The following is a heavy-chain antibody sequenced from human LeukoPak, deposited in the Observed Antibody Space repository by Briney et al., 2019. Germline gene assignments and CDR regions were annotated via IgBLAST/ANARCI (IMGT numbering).Heavy chain of an antibody. CDR3: ARAGPVLRYFDGANWFDP. J-gene: IGHJ5*02. D-gene: IGHD3-9*01. V-gene: IGHV4-31*03. CDR2: IYYSGST. CDR1: GGSISSGGYY. Sequence: RPSETLSLTCTVSGGSISSGGYYWSWIRQHPGKGLEWIGYIYYSGSTYYNPSLRSRVTISVDTSKNQFSLKLSSVTAADTAVYYCARAGPVLRYFDGANWFDPWGQGTLVTVSS.